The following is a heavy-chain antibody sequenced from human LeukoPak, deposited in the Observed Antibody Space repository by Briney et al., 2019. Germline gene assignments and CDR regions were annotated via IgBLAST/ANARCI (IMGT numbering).Heavy chain of an antibody. J-gene: IGHJ4*02. V-gene: IGHV1-46*01. CDR3: ARGDCGSTSCYYFDY. CDR1: GYTFTSYY. CDR2: INLSGGST. Sequence: ASVKVSCKASGYTFTSYYMHWVRQAPGQGLEWMGIINLSGGSTRYAQRFQGRITMTGDTSTSTVYMELSSLRSEDTAVYYCARGDCGSTSCYYFDYWGQGTLVTVSS. D-gene: IGHD2-2*01.